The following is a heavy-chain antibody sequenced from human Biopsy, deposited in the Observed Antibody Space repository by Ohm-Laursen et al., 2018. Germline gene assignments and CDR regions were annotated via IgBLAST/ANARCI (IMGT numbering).Heavy chain of an antibody. CDR1: GGSIGSFF. V-gene: IGHV4-59*01. D-gene: IGHD1-26*01. CDR3: ARGGAGAPSIDYFDY. CDR2: IYYSGST. J-gene: IGHJ4*02. Sequence: GTLSLTCTVSGGSIGSFFWSWIRQPPGKGLEWIGYIYYSGSTSYNPSLRSRVTISVDRSKNQFSLELSSVTAADTAVYYCARGGAGAPSIDYFDYWGQGALVTVSS.